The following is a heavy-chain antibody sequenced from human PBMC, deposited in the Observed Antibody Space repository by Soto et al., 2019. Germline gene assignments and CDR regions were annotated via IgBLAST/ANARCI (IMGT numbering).Heavy chain of an antibody. CDR1: GGTFSSYA. D-gene: IGHD2-21*02. V-gene: IGHV1-69*12. CDR2: IVPIFGTA. J-gene: IGHJ4*02. CDR3: AVNCGGDCHTTYYFDY. Sequence: QVQLVQSGAEVKKPGSSVKVSCKASGGTFSSYAISWVRQAPGQGLEWMGGIVPIFGTANYAQKFQGRVTITADESTSTDYMELSSLRSEDTAVYYCAVNCGGDCHTTYYFDYWGQGTLVTVSS.